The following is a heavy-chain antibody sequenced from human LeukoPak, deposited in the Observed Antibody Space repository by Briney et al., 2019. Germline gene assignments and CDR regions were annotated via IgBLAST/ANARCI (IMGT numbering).Heavy chain of an antibody. J-gene: IGHJ3*02. CDR1: GFTFSSFA. CDR3: ARDLDLVVVSYAFDI. V-gene: IGHV3-30*04. Sequence: GGSLRLSCAASGFTFSSFAMYWVRQAPGKGLEWVAVISYDGSYKYYADSVKGRFTISRDNSKNTLYLQMNSLRAEDTAVYYCARDLDLVVVSYAFDIWGQGTMVTVSS. D-gene: IGHD3-22*01. CDR2: ISYDGSYK.